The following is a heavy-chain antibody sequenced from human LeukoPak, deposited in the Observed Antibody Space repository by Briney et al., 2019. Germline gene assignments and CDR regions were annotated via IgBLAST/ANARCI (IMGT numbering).Heavy chain of an antibody. CDR2: ISGSGGST. CDR3: AKGRGHSGYDCIDY. D-gene: IGHD5-12*01. V-gene: IGHV3-23*01. CDR1: GFTFSSYA. J-gene: IGHJ4*02. Sequence: GGSLRLSCAASGFTFSSYAMSWVRQAPGKGLEWVSAISGSGGSTYYADSVKGRFTISRDNSKDTLYLQMNSLRAEDTAVYYCAKGRGHSGYDCIDYWGQGTLVTVSS.